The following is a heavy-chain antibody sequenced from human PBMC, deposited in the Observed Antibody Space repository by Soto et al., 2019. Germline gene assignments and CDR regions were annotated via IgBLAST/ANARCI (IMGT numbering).Heavy chain of an antibody. J-gene: IGHJ5*02. V-gene: IGHV4-31*03. Sequence: QVQLQESGPGLVKPSQTLSLTCTVSGGSISSGGYYWSWIRQHPGKGLEWIGYIYYSRSTYYNPSLKSRVTISVDTSKNQFSLKLSSVTAADTAVYYCARDQRDYYGSGSKRGSYWFDPWDQGTLVTVSS. CDR2: IYYSRST. D-gene: IGHD3-10*01. CDR1: GGSISSGGYY. CDR3: ARDQRDYYGSGSKRGSYWFDP.